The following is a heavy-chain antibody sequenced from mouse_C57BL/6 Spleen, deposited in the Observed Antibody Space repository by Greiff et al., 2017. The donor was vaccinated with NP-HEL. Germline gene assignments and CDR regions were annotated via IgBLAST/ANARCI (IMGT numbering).Heavy chain of an antibody. CDR2: FHPYNDDT. J-gene: IGHJ3*01. CDR3: ERRYYGSSSFAY. V-gene: IGHV1-47*01. D-gene: IGHD1-1*01. CDR1: GYTFTTYP. Sequence: QVQLQQSGAELVKPGASVKMSCKASGYTFTTYPIEWMKQNHGKSLEWIGNFHPYNDDTKYNEKFKGKATLTVEKSSSTVYLELSRLTSDDSAVYDCERRYYGSSSFAYWGQGTLVTVSA.